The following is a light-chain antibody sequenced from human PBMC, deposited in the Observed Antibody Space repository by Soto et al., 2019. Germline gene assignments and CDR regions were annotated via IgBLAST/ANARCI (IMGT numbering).Light chain of an antibody. J-gene: IGLJ1*01. Sequence: QSVVTQPPSASGTPGQRVTISCSGSSSNIGSNTVNWYQQLPGTAPTLLIYTNNQRPSGVPDRFSGSKSGTSASLAISGLQSEDEADYYCAAWDDSLNGIFVFGTGTKVTVL. CDR3: AAWDDSLNGIFV. CDR1: SSNIGSNT. CDR2: TNN. V-gene: IGLV1-44*01.